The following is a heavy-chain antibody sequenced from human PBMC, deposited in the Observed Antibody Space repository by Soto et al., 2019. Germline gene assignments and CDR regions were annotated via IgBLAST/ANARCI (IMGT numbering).Heavy chain of an antibody. CDR1: GGSITNNY. V-gene: IGHV4-59*08. J-gene: IGHJ4*02. CDR3: ARGSGWLDY. CDR2: GFYSGDT. D-gene: IGHD6-19*01. Sequence: QMQLQESGPGLVKSSETLSLTCSVSGGSITNNYYTWIRKPPEKGLEWIGYGFYSGDTNYNPSLKSRVSISIDTSKNQLSLKLSSVTAADTAVYYCARGSGWLDYWGQGALVTVSS.